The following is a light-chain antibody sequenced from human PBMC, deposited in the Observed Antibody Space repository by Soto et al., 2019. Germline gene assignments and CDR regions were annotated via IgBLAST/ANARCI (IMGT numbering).Light chain of an antibody. Sequence: AIQMTQSPSSLSASVGDRVTITCRASQDIRNELGWYQQKPGKAPNLLIYAASSLQTGAPSRFTGSGSGTDFSRTISSLQPEYLGTYYCLQDYNYPLTFGGGTKVEIK. CDR2: AAS. J-gene: IGKJ4*01. CDR1: QDIRNE. V-gene: IGKV1-6*01. CDR3: LQDYNYPLT.